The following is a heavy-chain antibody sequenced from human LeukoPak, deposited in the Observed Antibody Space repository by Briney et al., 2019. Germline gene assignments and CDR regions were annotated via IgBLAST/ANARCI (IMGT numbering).Heavy chain of an antibody. CDR1: GFTFSSYG. CDR2: IWYDGSNK. J-gene: IGHJ6*03. D-gene: IGHD3-10*01. CDR3: AKDRGGYYYYMDV. Sequence: GRSLRLSCAASGFTFSSYGMHWVRQAPGKGLEWVAVIWYDGSNKYYADSVKGRFTISRDNSENTLYLQMNSLRAEDTAVYYCAKDRGGYYYYMDVWGKGTTVTVSS. V-gene: IGHV3-33*06.